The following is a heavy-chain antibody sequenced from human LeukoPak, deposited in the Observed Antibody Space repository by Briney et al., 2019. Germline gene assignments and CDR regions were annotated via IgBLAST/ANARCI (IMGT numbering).Heavy chain of an antibody. Sequence: ASVKVSCRTSGFTFNDYYFHWVRQAPGQGLEWMGWINGKGGATNYAQRFQDRVTMTRDTSITTFYMHLSGLRSDDTGIYYCARDFSWGVDYWGRGSLVTVSS. V-gene: IGHV1-2*02. CDR3: ARDFSWGVDY. D-gene: IGHD7-27*01. J-gene: IGHJ4*02. CDR1: GFTFNDYY. CDR2: INGKGGAT.